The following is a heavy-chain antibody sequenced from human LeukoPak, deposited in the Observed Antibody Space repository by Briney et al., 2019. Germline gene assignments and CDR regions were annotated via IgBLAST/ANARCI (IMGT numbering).Heavy chain of an antibody. D-gene: IGHD3-3*01. CDR3: AREVFDFWSGYSYGMDV. CDR2: IKQDGSET. CDR1: GFTFSDYY. Sequence: GGSLRLSCAASGFTFSDYYMSWVRQAPGKGLEWVANIKQDGSETYYVDSVKGRFTISRDNAKNSLFLQMNSLRAEDTAVYYCAREVFDFWSGYSYGMDVWGQGTTVTVSS. J-gene: IGHJ6*02. V-gene: IGHV3-7*03.